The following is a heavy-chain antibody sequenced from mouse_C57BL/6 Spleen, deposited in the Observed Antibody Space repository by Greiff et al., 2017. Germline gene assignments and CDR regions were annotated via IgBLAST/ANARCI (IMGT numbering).Heavy chain of an antibody. Sequence: EVKLMESGGGLVQPGGSLSLSCAASGFTFTDYYMSWVRQPPGKALEWLGFIRNKANGYTTEYSASVKGRFTISRDNSQSILYHQMNALRAEDSATYYCARTGTDAMDYWGQGTSVTVSS. CDR1: GFTFTDYY. D-gene: IGHD4-1*01. CDR3: ARTGTDAMDY. CDR2: IRNKANGYTT. J-gene: IGHJ4*01. V-gene: IGHV7-3*01.